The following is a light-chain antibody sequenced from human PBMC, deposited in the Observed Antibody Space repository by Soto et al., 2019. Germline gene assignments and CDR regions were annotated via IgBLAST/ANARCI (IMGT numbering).Light chain of an antibody. J-gene: IGKJ5*01. Sequence: ETVMTQSPASLSVSPGETATLSCRTSQSLTSSLAWYQQKPGQPPRLLIYAASTRATGVPVRFSGGGSGTEFTLTISSLQSEDLAIYYCQQYDNWPSITFGQGTRLEIK. V-gene: IGKV3-15*01. CDR3: QQYDNWPSIT. CDR1: QSLTSS. CDR2: AAS.